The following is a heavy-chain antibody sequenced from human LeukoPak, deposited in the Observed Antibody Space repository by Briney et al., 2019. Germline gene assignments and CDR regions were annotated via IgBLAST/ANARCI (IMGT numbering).Heavy chain of an antibody. V-gene: IGHV3-21*01. D-gene: IGHD2-21*01. Sequence: PGGSLRLSCAASGFTFSSYSMNWVRQAPGKGLEWVSSISSSSSYIYYADSVKGRFTISRDNAKNSLYLQMNSLRAEDTAVYYCARASGVVIASGGQWFDPWGQGTLVTVSS. CDR1: GFTFSSYS. J-gene: IGHJ5*02. CDR3: ARASGVVIASGGQWFDP. CDR2: ISSSSSYI.